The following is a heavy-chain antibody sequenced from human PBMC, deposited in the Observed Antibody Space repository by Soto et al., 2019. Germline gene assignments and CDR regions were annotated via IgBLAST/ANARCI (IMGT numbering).Heavy chain of an antibody. J-gene: IGHJ4*02. CDR2: ISTNGGST. Sequence: GGSLRLSCSASGFTFSIYAMHWVRQAPGKGLEYVSSISTNGGSTHYADSVKGRFTISRDNFKNTQYLQMSSLRADDTAVYYCVKGEYYYDSSGYYPFDYWGQGTLVTVSS. V-gene: IGHV3-64D*06. CDR3: VKGEYYYDSSGYYPFDY. CDR1: GFTFSIYA. D-gene: IGHD3-22*01.